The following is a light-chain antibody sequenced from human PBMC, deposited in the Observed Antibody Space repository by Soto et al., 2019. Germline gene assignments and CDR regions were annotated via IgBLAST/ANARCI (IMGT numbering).Light chain of an antibody. J-gene: IGKJ2*01. V-gene: IGKV1-5*03. CDR2: KAS. CDR3: QQCDSYSLT. Sequence: DIQMTQSPSSVSASVGDRVTITCRASQSISSWLAWYQQKPGKAPKILIYKASTLESGVPSRFSGSGSGTESTLTISSLQPDDFATYYCQQCDSYSLTFGQGTKLEIK. CDR1: QSISSW.